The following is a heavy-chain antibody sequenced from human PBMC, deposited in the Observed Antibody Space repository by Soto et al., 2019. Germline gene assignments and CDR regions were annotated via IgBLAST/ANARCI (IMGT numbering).Heavy chain of an antibody. D-gene: IGHD2-21*02. J-gene: IGHJ4*02. Sequence: GGSLRLSCAASGFTFSNAWMSWVRQAPGKGLEWVGRIKSKTDGGTTDYAVPVKGRFTISRDDSKNTLYLQMNSLKTEDTAVYYCTTGPGLAYCGGDCYHDYWGQGTLVTVSS. CDR3: TTGPGLAYCGGDCYHDY. CDR2: IKSKTDGGTT. V-gene: IGHV3-15*01. CDR1: GFTFSNAW.